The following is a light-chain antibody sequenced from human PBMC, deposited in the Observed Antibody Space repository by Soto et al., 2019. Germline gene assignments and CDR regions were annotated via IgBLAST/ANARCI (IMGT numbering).Light chain of an antibody. V-gene: IGLV2-14*01. J-gene: IGLJ1*01. CDR3: SSFTSRFTFV. CDR1: RSDVGAYNY. Sequence: HSSLSQPASVSGAPGQSIAISCPGTRSDVGAYNYVSWYQQHPGKAPKLMISEVTNRPSGVSDRFSGSKSGNTASLTISGLQAEDEADYYCSSFTSRFTFVFGTGTKV. CDR2: EVT.